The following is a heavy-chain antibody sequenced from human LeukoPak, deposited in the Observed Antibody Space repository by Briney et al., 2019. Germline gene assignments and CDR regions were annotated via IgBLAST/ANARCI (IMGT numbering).Heavy chain of an antibody. J-gene: IGHJ5*02. CDR3: VRDQSPFDP. CDR1: GGSISSSGFY. Sequence: SETLSLSCSVSGGSISSSGFYWGWIRQPPGKGLEWIGSIYYSGSTYYNPSLKSRVTISLDTSKNQFSLKLSSVTAADTAVYYCVRDQSPFDPWGQGTLVTVSS. CDR2: IYYSGST. V-gene: IGHV4-39*07.